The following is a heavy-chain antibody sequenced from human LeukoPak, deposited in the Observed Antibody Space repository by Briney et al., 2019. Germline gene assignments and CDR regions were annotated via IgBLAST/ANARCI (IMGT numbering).Heavy chain of an antibody. CDR3: AKTQGDYYYYGMDV. J-gene: IGHJ6*02. V-gene: IGHV3-23*01. CDR1: GFTFSSYA. CDR2: ISGSGGST. Sequence: GSLRLSCAASGFTFSSYAMSWVRQAPGKGLEWVSAISGSGGSTYYADSVKGRFTISRDNSKNTLYLQMNSLRAEDTAVYYCAKTQGDYYYYGMDVWGQGTTVTVSS.